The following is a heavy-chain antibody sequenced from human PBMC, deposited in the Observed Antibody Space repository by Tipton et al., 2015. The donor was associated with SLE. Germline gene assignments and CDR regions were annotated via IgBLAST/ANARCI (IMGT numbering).Heavy chain of an antibody. D-gene: IGHD1-26*01. CDR2: IYSGGST. CDR3: ARDYSGCYYFDY. V-gene: IGHV3-53*01. CDR1: GFTVSSNY. J-gene: IGHJ4*02. Sequence: SLRLSCAASGFTVSSNYMSWVRQAPGKGLEWVSVIYSGGSTYYADSVKGRFTISRDNSKNTLYLQMNGLRAEDTAVYYCARDYSGCYYFDYWGQGTLVTVSS.